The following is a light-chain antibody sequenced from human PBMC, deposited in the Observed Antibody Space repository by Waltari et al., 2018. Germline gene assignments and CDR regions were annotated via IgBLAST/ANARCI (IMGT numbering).Light chain of an antibody. CDR3: QQYNNWPPLT. CDR2: GTS. J-gene: IGKJ3*01. V-gene: IGKV3-15*01. CDR1: QTFSRN. Sequence: EIVMTQSTATLSVSPGETATPTCRASQTFSRNLSWYQQKPGQAPRLLIYGTSIRATGIPARFSGSGSGTEFTLTISSLQSEDFAIYYCQQYNNWPPLTFGPGTKVDIK.